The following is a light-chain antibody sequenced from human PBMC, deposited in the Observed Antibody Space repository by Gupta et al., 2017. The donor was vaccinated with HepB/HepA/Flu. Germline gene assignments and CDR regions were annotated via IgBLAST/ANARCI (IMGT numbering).Light chain of an antibody. CDR3: AAWDDSLSGLFV. CDR2: RNN. V-gene: IGLV1-47*01. CDR1: SSNIGSNY. J-gene: IGLJ1*01. Sequence: QSVLTQPPSASGTPGRGVTFPCSGTSSNIGSNYVYWYQQLPGTAPKLLIYRNNQRPSGVPDRFSGSKSGTSASLAISGLRSEDEADYYCAAWDDSLSGLFVFGTGTKVTVL.